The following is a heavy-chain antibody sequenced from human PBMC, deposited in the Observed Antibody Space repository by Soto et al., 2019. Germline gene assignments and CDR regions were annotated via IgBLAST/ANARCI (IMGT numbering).Heavy chain of an antibody. V-gene: IGHV3-30*18. Sequence: QVQLVESGGGVVQPGRSLRLSCAASGFTFSSYGMHWVRQAPGKGLEWVAVISYDGSNKYYADSVKGRFTISRDNSKNTLYLQMNSLRAEDTAVYYCAKDRLGGNPTGPYHYYGMDVWGQGTTVTVSS. CDR3: AKDRLGGNPTGPYHYYGMDV. CDR1: GFTFSSYG. D-gene: IGHD2-15*01. J-gene: IGHJ6*02. CDR2: ISYDGSNK.